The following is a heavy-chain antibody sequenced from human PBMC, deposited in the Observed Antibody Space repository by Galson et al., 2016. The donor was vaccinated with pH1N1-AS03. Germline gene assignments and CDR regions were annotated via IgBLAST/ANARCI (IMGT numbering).Heavy chain of an antibody. CDR3: VRESEISGVGFFNY. D-gene: IGHD3-3*01. V-gene: IGHV1-18*01. CDR2: ISAYYGDT. J-gene: IGHJ4*02. Sequence: SVKVSCKASGYTFTTYGISWVRQAPGQGLEWMGWISAYYGDTHFAHKFQERVTLTRDTSTATAYMELRNLISDDTAVYYCVRESEISGVGFFNYWGQGTLVTVSS. CDR1: GYTFTTYG.